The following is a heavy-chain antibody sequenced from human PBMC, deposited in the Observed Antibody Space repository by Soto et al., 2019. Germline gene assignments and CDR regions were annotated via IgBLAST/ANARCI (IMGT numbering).Heavy chain of an antibody. D-gene: IGHD2-21*02. Sequence: SETLSLTCTVSGGSITDYSWVWIRQPAGKGLEWIGRIFSSGSTNYNPSLKGRITMPLDTSKNQFSLKLNSATATDTAVYFCARDQGVVVTADNWFDPWGQGILVTVSS. V-gene: IGHV4-4*07. J-gene: IGHJ5*02. CDR3: ARDQGVVVTADNWFDP. CDR1: GGSITDYS. CDR2: IFSSGST.